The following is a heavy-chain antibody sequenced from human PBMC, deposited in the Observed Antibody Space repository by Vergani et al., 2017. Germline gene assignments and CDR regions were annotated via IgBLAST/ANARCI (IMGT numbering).Heavy chain of an antibody. D-gene: IGHD6-19*01. CDR2: IYYSWST. CDR3: ARHSTVEWLVKLGWIDP. J-gene: IGHJ5*02. Sequence: QLQLQESGPGLVKPSATLSLTCSVSGASIRSSNYYWGWIRQPPGKGLDWIASIYYSWSTYYNPSLKSRVTITVDTSKNKFSLKLSSVTAADTAVYFCARHSTVEWLVKLGWIDPWGQGILVTVSS. V-gene: IGHV4-39*01. CDR1: GASIRSSNYY.